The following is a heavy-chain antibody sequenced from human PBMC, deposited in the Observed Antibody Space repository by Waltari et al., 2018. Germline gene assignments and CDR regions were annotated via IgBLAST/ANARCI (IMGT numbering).Heavy chain of an antibody. Sequence: EVQLVESGGGLVQPGRSLRLSCAASGFTFDDYAMHWVRQAPGKGLEGGSGISWNSGSIGYADSVKGRFTIARDNAKNSLYLQMNSLRAEDTALYYCAKRDYSGYYFDYWGQGTLVTVSS. CDR2: ISWNSGSI. D-gene: IGHD2-21*01. J-gene: IGHJ4*02. CDR1: GFTFDDYA. V-gene: IGHV3-9*01. CDR3: AKRDYSGYYFDY.